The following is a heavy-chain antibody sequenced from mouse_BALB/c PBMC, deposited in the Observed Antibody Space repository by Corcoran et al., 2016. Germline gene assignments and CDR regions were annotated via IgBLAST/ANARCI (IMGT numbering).Heavy chain of an antibody. Sequence: EVQLQQSGAELVKPGASVKLSCTASGFNIKDTYMHWVQQRPEQGLEWIGRIDPANGNTKYDPKFQGKATIPADTSSNTAYLQLSSLTSEDTAVYYGARWDWYFDVWGAGTTVTVSS. CDR3: ARWDWYFDV. CDR1: GFNIKDTY. V-gene: IGHV14-3*02. CDR2: IDPANGNT. J-gene: IGHJ1*01.